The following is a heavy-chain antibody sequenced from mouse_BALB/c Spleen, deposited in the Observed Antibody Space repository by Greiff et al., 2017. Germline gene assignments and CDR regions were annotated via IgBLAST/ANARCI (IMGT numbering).Heavy chain of an antibody. V-gene: IGHV1-5*01. CDR1: GYSFTSYW. CDR3: TRGYATYYFDD. J-gene: IGHJ2*01. CDR2: IYPGNSDT. Sequence: VQLQQSGTVLARPGASVKMPCKASGYSFTSYWMHWVKQRPGQGLEWIGAIYPGNSDTSYNQKFKGKAKLTAVTSASTAYMELSSLTNEDSAVYYCTRGYATYYFDDGGQGTTLTVSS. D-gene: IGHD6-1*01.